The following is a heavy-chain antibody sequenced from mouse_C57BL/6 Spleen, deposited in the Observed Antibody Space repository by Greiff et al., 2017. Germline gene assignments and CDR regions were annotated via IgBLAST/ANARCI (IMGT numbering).Heavy chain of an antibody. Sequence: VKLMESGGGLVQPGGSLKLSCAASGFTFSDYGMAWVRQAPRKGPEWVAFISNLAYSIYYADTVTGRFTISRENAKNTLYLEMSSLRSEDTAMYYCASSNYGAMDYWGQGTSVTVAS. CDR1: GFTFSDYG. CDR2: ISNLAYSI. CDR3: ASSNYGAMDY. V-gene: IGHV5-15*01. D-gene: IGHD2-5*01. J-gene: IGHJ4*01.